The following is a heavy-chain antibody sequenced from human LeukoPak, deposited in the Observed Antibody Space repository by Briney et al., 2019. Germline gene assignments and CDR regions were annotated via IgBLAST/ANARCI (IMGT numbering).Heavy chain of an antibody. CDR3: AREVQRSSGWSNWFDP. D-gene: IGHD6-19*01. CDR2: IYTGGST. J-gene: IGHJ5*02. CDR1: GFTVSSTY. Sequence: GGSLRLSCAASGFTVSSTYMTWVRQAAGKGLEWVALIYTGGSTFYADAVKGRFTISRDTSTNTLVLHMTSLRVEDTAVYYCAREVQRSSGWSNWFDPRGQGTLVTVSS. V-gene: IGHV3-53*01.